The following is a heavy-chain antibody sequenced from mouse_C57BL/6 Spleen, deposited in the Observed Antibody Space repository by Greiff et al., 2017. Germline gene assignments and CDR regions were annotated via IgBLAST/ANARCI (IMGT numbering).Heavy chain of an antibody. Sequence: VKLQESGAELVKPGASVKLSCKASGYTFTEYTIHWVKQRSGQGLEWIGWFYPGSGSIKYNEKFKDKATLTADKSSSTVYMELSRLTSEDSAVYFCARHEEGGYDGYYAWFAYWGQGTLVTVSA. D-gene: IGHD2-3*01. CDR3: ARHEEGGYDGYYAWFAY. V-gene: IGHV1-62-2*01. CDR2: FYPGSGSI. CDR1: GYTFTEYT. J-gene: IGHJ3*01.